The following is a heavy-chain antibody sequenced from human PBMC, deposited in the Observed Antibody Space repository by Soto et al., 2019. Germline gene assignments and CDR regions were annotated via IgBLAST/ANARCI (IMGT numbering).Heavy chain of an antibody. CDR1: GGPFGRSA. CDR2: IIPVFDKA. V-gene: IGHV1-69*01. D-gene: IGHD3-16*01. Sequence: QVQLVQSGADVKKPGSSVKVSCKTSGGPFGRSAISWVRQAPAQGLEWMGEIIPVFDKANYAQNFQGRLTMTAAEPTGTVFMQLSSLRSEDTAVYFCARLRRDWGDAFDLWGLGTFVTVSS. CDR3: ARLRRDWGDAFDL. J-gene: IGHJ3*01.